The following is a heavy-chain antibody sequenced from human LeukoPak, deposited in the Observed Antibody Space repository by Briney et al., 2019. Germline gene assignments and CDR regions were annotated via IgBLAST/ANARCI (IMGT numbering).Heavy chain of an antibody. CDR3: ARDQIAVAGNAFDI. CDR1: GGTFSSYA. CDR2: IIPIFGTA. V-gene: IGHV1-69*05. D-gene: IGHD6-19*01. Sequence: ASVKVSCKVSGGTFSSYAISWVRQAPGQGLEWMGRIIPIFGTANYAQKFQGRVTITTDESTSTAYMELSSLRSEDTAVYYCARDQIAVAGNAFDIWGQGTMVTVSS. J-gene: IGHJ3*02.